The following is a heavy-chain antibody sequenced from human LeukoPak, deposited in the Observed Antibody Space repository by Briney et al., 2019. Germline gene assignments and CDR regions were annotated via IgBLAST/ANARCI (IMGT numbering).Heavy chain of an antibody. CDR1: GGSISGGDYH. CDR2: IYYSGSA. J-gene: IGHJ4*02. V-gene: IGHV4-31*03. D-gene: IGHD5-12*01. CDR3: ARRHSGYAYFDY. Sequence: SQTLSLTCTVSGGSISGGDYHWSWIRQHPGKGLEWIGYIYYSGSAYYNPSLKSRVTISVGTSKNQFSLELSSVTAADTAVYYCARRHSGYAYFDYWGQGTLVTASS.